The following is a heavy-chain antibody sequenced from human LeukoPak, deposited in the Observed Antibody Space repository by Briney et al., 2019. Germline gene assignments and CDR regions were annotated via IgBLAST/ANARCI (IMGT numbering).Heavy chain of an antibody. D-gene: IGHD3-10*01. CDR1: GGSLRSYY. Sequence: PSETLSLTCSVSGGSLRSYYWSWIRQPPGKGLEWIGFIYYSGNTDYNPSPQSRGTISLDTSKNQLSLRLSSVTAADTAVYYCARTNYYGSGSYYPDLWGQGILVTVSS. CDR3: ARTNYYGSGSYYPDL. J-gene: IGHJ5*02. CDR2: IYYSGNT. V-gene: IGHV4-59*08.